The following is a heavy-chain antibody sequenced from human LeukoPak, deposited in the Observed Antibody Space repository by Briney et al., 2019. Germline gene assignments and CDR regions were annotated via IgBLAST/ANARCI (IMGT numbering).Heavy chain of an antibody. V-gene: IGHV4-34*01. CDR1: GGSFSGYY. J-gene: IGHJ4*02. Sequence: PSETLSLTCAVYGGSFSGYYWSWIRQPSGKGLEWIGEINHSGSTNYNPSLKSRVTISVDTSKNQFSLKLSSVTAADTAVYYCAHFDSSGGPDYWGQGTLVTVSS. CDR3: AHFDSSGGPDY. CDR2: INHSGST. D-gene: IGHD3-22*01.